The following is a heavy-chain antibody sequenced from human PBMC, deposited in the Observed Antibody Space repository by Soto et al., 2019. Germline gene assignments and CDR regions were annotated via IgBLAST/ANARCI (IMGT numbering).Heavy chain of an antibody. CDR2: IVVGSGDT. CDR3: AAPNYYDSSGYYPPEFDY. V-gene: IGHV1-58*01. Sequence: SVKVSCKASGFTFTSSAVQWVRQARGQRLEWIGWIVVGSGDTNYAQKFQERVTITRDMSTSTAYMELSSLRSEDTAVYYCAAPNYYDSSGYYPPEFDYWGQGTLVTVSS. CDR1: GFTFTSSA. D-gene: IGHD3-22*01. J-gene: IGHJ4*02.